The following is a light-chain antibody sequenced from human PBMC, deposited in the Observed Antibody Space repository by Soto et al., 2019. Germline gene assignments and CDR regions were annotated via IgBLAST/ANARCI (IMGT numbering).Light chain of an antibody. CDR3: SSYTSSSTVV. CDR2: DVS. J-gene: IGLJ2*01. V-gene: IGLV2-14*01. Sequence: QSILTQPACVSGSPGQSSTISCTGTSSDVGGYNYVSWYQQHPGKAPKLMIYDVSNRPSGVSNRFSGSKSGNTASLTISGLQAEDEADYYCSSYTSSSTVVFGGGTKLTVL. CDR1: SSDVGGYNY.